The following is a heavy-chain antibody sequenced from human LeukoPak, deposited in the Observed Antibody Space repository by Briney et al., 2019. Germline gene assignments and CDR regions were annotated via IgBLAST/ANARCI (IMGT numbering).Heavy chain of an antibody. CDR1: GGSISSGGYY. D-gene: IGHD1-26*01. Sequence: PSETLSLTCTVSGGSISSGGYYWSWIRQHPGKGLEWIGYIYYSGSTYYNPSLKSRVTISVDTSKNQFSLKLSSVTAADTAVYYCARGAGGAGAFDCWGQGTLVTVSS. CDR3: ARGAGGAGAFDC. CDR2: IYYSGST. J-gene: IGHJ4*02. V-gene: IGHV4-31*03.